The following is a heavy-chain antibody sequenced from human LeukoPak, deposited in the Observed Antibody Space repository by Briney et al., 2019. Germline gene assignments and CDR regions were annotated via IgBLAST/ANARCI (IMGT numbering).Heavy chain of an antibody. CDR2: INWNGDST. CDR1: GFTFDDSD. J-gene: IGHJ6*03. CDR3: ARAKDRNFYYYMDV. Sequence: GGSLRLSCAASGFTFDDSDMSWVRQVPGKGLEWVSGINWNGDSTGYADSVKGRFTISRDNAKNSLYLQMNTLRAEDTALYYCARAKDRNFYYYMDVWGKGTTVTVPS. V-gene: IGHV3-20*04.